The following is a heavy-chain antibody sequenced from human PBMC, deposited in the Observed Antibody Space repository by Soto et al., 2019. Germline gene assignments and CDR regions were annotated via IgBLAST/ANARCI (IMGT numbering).Heavy chain of an antibody. CDR2: IIPILGIA. Sequence: QVQLVQSGAEVKKPGSSVKVSCKASGGTFSSYTISWVRQAPGQGLEWMGRIIPILGIANYAQKFQGRVXLXAXXSTRTAYMELSSLRSEDTAVYYCARREYSINWFDPWGQGTLVTVSS. D-gene: IGHD6-6*01. CDR3: ARREYSINWFDP. V-gene: IGHV1-69*02. CDR1: GGTFSSYT. J-gene: IGHJ5*02.